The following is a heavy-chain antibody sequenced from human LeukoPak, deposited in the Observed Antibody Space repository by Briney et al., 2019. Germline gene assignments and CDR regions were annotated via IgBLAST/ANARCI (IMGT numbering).Heavy chain of an antibody. D-gene: IGHD6-19*01. Sequence: GGSLRLSYTASGFTFGDYAMSWFRQAPGKGLEWVGFIRSKTYAGTTEYATSVNGRFTISRDDSKSIAYLQMNSLKTEDTAVYYCTRARQGAVASFQHWGQGTLVTVSS. CDR2: IRSKTYAGTT. CDR1: GFTFGDYA. CDR3: TRARQGAVASFQH. J-gene: IGHJ1*01. V-gene: IGHV3-49*03.